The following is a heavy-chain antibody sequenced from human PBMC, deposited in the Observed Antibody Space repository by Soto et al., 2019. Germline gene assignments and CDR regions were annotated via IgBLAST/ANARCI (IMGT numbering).Heavy chain of an antibody. CDR1: VFTFSNYA. Sequence: EVQLLESGGGLVQPGGSLRLSCAASVFTFSNYAMSWVRHAPGKGLEWASTISGSGGNTYYPDSVKGRFTISRDNSKNTVYMQMNSLRAEDTAVYYCAKERLGRGADYWGQGALGSVTS. CDR3: AKERLGRGADY. CDR2: ISGSGGNT. V-gene: IGHV3-23*01. J-gene: IGHJ4*02.